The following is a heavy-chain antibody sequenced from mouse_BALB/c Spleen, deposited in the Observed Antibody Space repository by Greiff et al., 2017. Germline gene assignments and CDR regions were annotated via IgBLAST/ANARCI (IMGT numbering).Heavy chain of an antibody. J-gene: IGHJ3*01. CDR1: GFNIKDTY. V-gene: IGHV14-3*02. Sequence: EVQLQQSGAELVKPGASVKLSCTASGFNIKDTYMHWVKQRPEQGLEWIGRIDPANGNTKYDPKFQGKATITADTSSNTAYLQLSSLTSEDTAVYYCAGDYDDGWFAYWGQGTLVTVSA. CDR2: IDPANGNT. CDR3: AGDYDDGWFAY. D-gene: IGHD2-4*01.